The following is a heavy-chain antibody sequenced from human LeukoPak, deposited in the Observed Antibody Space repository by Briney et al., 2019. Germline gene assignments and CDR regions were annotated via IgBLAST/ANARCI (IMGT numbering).Heavy chain of an antibody. D-gene: IGHD1-26*01. CDR3: ARGKGVGATYFYYCYMDG. V-gene: IGHV1-2*02. CDR1: RYTFTGYY. CDR2: INPNSGGT. J-gene: IGHJ6*03. Sequence: ASVKVSFKASRYTFTGYYVHWVRQAPGQGLEWMGWINPNSGGTNYTQKFQDRVTMTRDTSISTAYMELSSLRSDDTAVYYCARGKGVGATYFYYCYMDGWGKGTTATVSS.